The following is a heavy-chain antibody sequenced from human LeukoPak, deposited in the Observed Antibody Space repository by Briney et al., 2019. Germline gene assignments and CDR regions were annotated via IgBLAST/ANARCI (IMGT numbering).Heavy chain of an antibody. CDR1: GYTFTDYY. V-gene: IGHV1-2*02. J-gene: IGHJ5*02. D-gene: IGHD3-10*01. Sequence: ASVKVSCKASGYTFTDYYVHWVRQAPGQGLEWMGWINPNTGGTDYAQKFQGRVTMTRDTSILTAYIELSRLRSDDTAVYYCARDSFGGSLLSTWFDPWGQGTLVTVSS. CDR2: INPNTGGT. CDR3: ARDSFGGSLLSTWFDP.